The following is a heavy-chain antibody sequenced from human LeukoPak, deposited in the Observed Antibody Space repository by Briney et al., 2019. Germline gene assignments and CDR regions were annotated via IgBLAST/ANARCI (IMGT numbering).Heavy chain of an antibody. V-gene: IGHV1-2*02. J-gene: IGHJ4*02. Sequence: ASVKVSCKASGYTFTGYYMHWVRQAPGQGLEWMGWINPNSGGTKYAQKFQGRVTMTRDTSISTAYMELSRLRSDDTAVYYCARDEAAAGTFPLYPFDYWGQGTLVTVSS. CDR2: INPNSGGT. CDR3: ARDEAAAGTFPLYPFDY. CDR1: GYTFTGYY. D-gene: IGHD6-13*01.